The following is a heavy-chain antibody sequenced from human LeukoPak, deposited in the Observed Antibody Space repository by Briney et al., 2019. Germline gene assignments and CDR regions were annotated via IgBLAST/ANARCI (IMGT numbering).Heavy chain of an antibody. Sequence: ASVKVSCKGSGYTFTSYAMHWVRQAPGQRLEWMGWINAGNGNTKYSQRFQGRVTITRDTSASTAYMELSSLRSEDTAVYYCASWTAMVTGFDYWGQGTLVTVSS. D-gene: IGHD5-18*01. CDR1: GYTFTSYA. CDR3: ASWTAMVTGFDY. V-gene: IGHV1-3*01. CDR2: INAGNGNT. J-gene: IGHJ4*02.